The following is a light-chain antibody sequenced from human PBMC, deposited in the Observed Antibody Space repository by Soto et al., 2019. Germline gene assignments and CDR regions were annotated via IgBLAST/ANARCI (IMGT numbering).Light chain of an antibody. CDR1: QSISSW. CDR2: KAS. V-gene: IGKV1-5*03. Sequence: DIQMTQSPSTLSASVGDRVTITCRASQSISSWLAWYQQKPGKAPKLLIHKASTLQSGVPSRFSGSGSGTEFTLAISSLPPDDSATYYCQQYNDNWTFGQGTKVDIK. CDR3: QQYNDNWT. J-gene: IGKJ1*01.